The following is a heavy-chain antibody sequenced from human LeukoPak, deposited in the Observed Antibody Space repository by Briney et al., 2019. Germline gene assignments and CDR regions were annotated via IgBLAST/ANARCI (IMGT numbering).Heavy chain of an antibody. Sequence: SETLSLTCTVSGYSISSGYYWGWIRQPPGKGLEWIGSIYHSGSTYYNPSLKSRVTISVDTSKNQFSLKLSSVTAADTAVYYCARDSIAAAGHTSRNFDYWGQGTLVTVSS. CDR1: GYSISSGYY. D-gene: IGHD6-13*01. CDR3: ARDSIAAAGHTSRNFDY. CDR2: IYHSGST. V-gene: IGHV4-38-2*02. J-gene: IGHJ4*02.